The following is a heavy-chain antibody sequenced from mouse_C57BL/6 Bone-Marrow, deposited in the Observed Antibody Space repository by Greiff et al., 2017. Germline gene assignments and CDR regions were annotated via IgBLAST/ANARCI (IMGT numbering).Heavy chain of an antibody. CDR1: GYAFTNYL. CDR2: INPGSGGT. J-gene: IGHJ2*01. V-gene: IGHV1-54*01. Sequence: VQRVESGAELVRPGTSVKVSCKASGYAFTNYLIEWVKQRPGQGLEWIGVINPGSGGTNYNEKFKGKATLTADKSSSTAYMQLSSLTSEDSAVYFCARCDYFDYWGQGTTLTVSS. CDR3: ARCDYFDY.